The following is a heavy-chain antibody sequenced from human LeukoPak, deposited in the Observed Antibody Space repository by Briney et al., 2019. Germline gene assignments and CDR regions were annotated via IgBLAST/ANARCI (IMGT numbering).Heavy chain of an antibody. Sequence: ASVKLSCKASGYTLTTYGISWVRQAPGQGLEWMGWISAYNGNTNYAHKLQGRVTMTTDTSTSTAYMELRSLRSDDTAVYYCARDEGGLTDSSSCVSRQENAFDIWGQGTMVTVSS. CDR2: ISAYNGNT. J-gene: IGHJ3*02. CDR1: GYTLTTYG. D-gene: IGHD6-13*01. CDR3: ARDEGGLTDSSSCVSRQENAFDI. V-gene: IGHV1-18*01.